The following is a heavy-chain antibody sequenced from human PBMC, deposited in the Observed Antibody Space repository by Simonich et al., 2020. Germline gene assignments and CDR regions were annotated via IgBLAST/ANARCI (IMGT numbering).Heavy chain of an antibody. V-gene: IGHV4-39*01. D-gene: IGHD6-13*01. CDR2: IYYRGRT. Sequence: QLQLQESGPGLVKPSETLSLTCTVSGGSISSSSYYWGWIRQPPGKGLEWIGSIYYRGRTYCNPSLKRRVTISVDTSKNQFSLKLSSVTAADTAVYYCARHAGFAFDIWGQGTMVTVSS. CDR3: ARHAGFAFDI. CDR1: GGSISSSSYY. J-gene: IGHJ3*02.